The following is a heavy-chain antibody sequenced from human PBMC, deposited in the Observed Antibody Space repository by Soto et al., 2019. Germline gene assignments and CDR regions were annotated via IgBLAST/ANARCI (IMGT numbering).Heavy chain of an antibody. Sequence: PSQTLSLTCVISVDSVSSNSVAWNWVRQSPSRGLEWLGRTYYRSRWYNDYAVSVRSRIAINPDTSKNHFSLQLNSVTPDDTAVYYCARSEEDSDYYYYGMDVWGQGTTVTVSS. V-gene: IGHV6-1*01. CDR3: ARSEEDSDYYYYGMDV. J-gene: IGHJ6*02. CDR1: VDSVSSNSVA. D-gene: IGHD2-15*01. CDR2: TYYRSRWYN.